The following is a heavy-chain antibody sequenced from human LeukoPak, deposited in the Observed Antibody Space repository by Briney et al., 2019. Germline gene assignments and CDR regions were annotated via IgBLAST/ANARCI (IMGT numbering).Heavy chain of an antibody. J-gene: IGHJ4*02. CDR3: ASSGAVAVFDY. D-gene: IGHD6-19*01. Sequence: ASVKVSCKASGYTFTGYYMHWVRQAPGRGLEWMGRINPNSGGTNYAQKSQGRVTMTRDASISTAYMELSRLRSDDTAVYYCASSGAVAVFDYWGQGTLVTVSS. CDR2: INPNSGGT. V-gene: IGHV1-2*06. CDR1: GYTFTGYY.